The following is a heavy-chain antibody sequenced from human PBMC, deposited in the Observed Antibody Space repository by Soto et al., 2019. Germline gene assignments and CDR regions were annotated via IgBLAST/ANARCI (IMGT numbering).Heavy chain of an antibody. Sequence: PSETLSLTCTVSGGSISSGGYYWSWIRQHPGKGLEWIGYIYYSGSTYYNPSLKSRVTISVYTSKNQFSLKLSSVTAADTAVYYCARDKGSAISYYYYGMDVWGQGTTVTVSS. CDR1: GGSISSGGYY. CDR2: IYYSGST. CDR3: ARDKGSAISYYYYGMDV. J-gene: IGHJ6*02. V-gene: IGHV4-31*03. D-gene: IGHD2-21*02.